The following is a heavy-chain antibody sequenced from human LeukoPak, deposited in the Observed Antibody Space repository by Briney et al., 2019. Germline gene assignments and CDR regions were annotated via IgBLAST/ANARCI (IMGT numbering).Heavy chain of an antibody. D-gene: IGHD3-10*01. CDR1: GGSISSYY. J-gene: IGHJ5*02. CDR3: ARQAFRITGFDP. CDR2: IYYSGST. V-gene: IGHV4-59*08. Sequence: PSETLSLTCTGSGGSISSYYWSWIRQPPGKGLEWIGYIYYSGSTNYNPSLKSRVTISVDTSKNQFSLKLSSVTAADTAVYYCARQAFRITGFDPWGQGTLVTVSS.